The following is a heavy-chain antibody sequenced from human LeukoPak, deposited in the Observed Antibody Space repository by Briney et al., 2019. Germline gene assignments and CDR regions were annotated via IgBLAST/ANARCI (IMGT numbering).Heavy chain of an antibody. CDR3: ARGRRVFNWFDP. CDR1: GGSISSSSYY. Sequence: SETLSLTCTVSGGSISSSSYYWGWIRQPPGKGLEWIGSLYYSGSTYQNPSLKSRVTISVDTSKNQFSLKLSSVTAADTAVYYCARGRRVFNWFDPWGQGTLVTVSS. CDR2: LYYSGST. D-gene: IGHD3-3*01. V-gene: IGHV4-39*01. J-gene: IGHJ5*02.